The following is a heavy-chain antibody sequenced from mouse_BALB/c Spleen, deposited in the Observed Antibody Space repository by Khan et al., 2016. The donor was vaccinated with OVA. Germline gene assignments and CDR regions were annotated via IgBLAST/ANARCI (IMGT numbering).Heavy chain of an antibody. Sequence: QVQLKESGPGLVQPSQNLSITCTVSGFSLTNYGVHWVRQSPGKALEWLGVIWSGGSTDYNAAFISRLSITKDNSKSQIFFKINSRPADDTAIYYCARNGVFHYHGYGGMDYWGQGTSVTVSS. J-gene: IGHJ4*01. D-gene: IGHD1-2*01. CDR3: ARNGVFHYHGYGGMDY. CDR2: IWSGGST. CDR1: GFSLTNYG. V-gene: IGHV2-2*01.